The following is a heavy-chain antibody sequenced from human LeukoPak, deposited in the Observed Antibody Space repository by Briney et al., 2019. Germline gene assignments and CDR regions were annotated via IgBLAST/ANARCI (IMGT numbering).Heavy chain of an antibody. Sequence: PSETLSLTCTVSGGSISSYYWSWIRQPPGKGLEWIGYIYYSGSTNYNPSLKSRVTISVDTSKNQFSLKLSSVTAADTAVYYCARVYRYSQPITWFDPWGQGTLVTVSS. J-gene: IGHJ5*02. CDR3: ARVYRYSQPITWFDP. CDR1: GGSISSYY. V-gene: IGHV4-59*01. D-gene: IGHD2-21*01. CDR2: IYYSGST.